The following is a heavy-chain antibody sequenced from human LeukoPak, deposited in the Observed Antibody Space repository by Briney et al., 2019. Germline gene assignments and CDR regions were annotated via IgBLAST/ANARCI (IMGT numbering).Heavy chain of an antibody. V-gene: IGHV4-38-2*02. J-gene: IGHJ4*02. CDR3: ARVLHAPKFIDS. CDR2: VFQLQTVRT. CDR1: GSSITSAYY. Sequence: SETLSLTCTVSGSSITSAYYWAWFRQPPGKGLEWIATVFQLQTVRTFYNPSLESRVNMSLDTSQNQFSLNLTSVTAADTALYFCARVLHAPKFIDSWGQGTLVTVSS. D-gene: IGHD2-8*01.